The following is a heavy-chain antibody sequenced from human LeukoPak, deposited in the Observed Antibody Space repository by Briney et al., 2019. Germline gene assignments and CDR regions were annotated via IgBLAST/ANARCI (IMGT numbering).Heavy chain of an antibody. CDR2: IYYSGST. CDR1: GGSISSGGYY. CDR3: AREVVLGAGAFDI. Sequence: SETLSLTCTVSGGSISSGGYYWSWIRQHPGKGLEWIGYIYYSGSTYYNPSLKSRVTISVDTSKNQFSLKLSSVTAADTAVYYCAREVVLGAGAFDIWGQGTMVTVSS. V-gene: IGHV4-31*03. D-gene: IGHD2-2*01. J-gene: IGHJ3*02.